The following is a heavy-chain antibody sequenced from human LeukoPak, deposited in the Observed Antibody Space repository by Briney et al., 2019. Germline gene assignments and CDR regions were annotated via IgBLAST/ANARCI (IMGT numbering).Heavy chain of an antibody. Sequence: KSSETLSLTCAVYGGSFSGYYWSWIRQPPGKGLEWIGEINHSGSTNYNPSLKSRVTISVDTSKNQFSLKLSSVTAADTAVYYCGRGFYVAKNAGVFDMWGQGTMVAVSS. D-gene: IGHD3-16*01. CDR3: GRGFYVAKNAGVFDM. CDR2: INHSGST. CDR1: GGSFSGYY. V-gene: IGHV4-34*01. J-gene: IGHJ3*02.